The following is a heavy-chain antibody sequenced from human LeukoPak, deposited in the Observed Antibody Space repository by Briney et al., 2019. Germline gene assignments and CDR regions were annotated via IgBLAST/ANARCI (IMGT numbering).Heavy chain of an antibody. CDR1: GFTFSTYV. D-gene: IGHD3-9*01. Sequence: PGTSLRLSCAGSGFTFSTYVMHWVRQVPGKGLEWVARISHDGNTKFYADSVKGRFTISRDNSKYTLSLEMYSLRAEDTAMYYCARDRDWMLYDYWGQGTLVTVSS. CDR2: ISHDGNTK. V-gene: IGHV3-33*01. CDR3: ARDRDWMLYDY. J-gene: IGHJ4*02.